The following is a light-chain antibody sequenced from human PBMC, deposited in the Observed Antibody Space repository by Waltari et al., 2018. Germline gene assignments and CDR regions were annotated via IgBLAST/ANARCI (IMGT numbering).Light chain of an antibody. CDR2: DVV. Sequence: QSALTQPHSVSASPGQSVTIPCSGSINDVGVEDYVSWYQQLPGKAPKLILYDVVKRPSGAPSRSSDSKHGTTASLTISGLQTDDEATYYCCSYAGAYTCVFGGGTKLTV. V-gene: IGLV2-11*01. CDR3: CSYAGAYTCV. J-gene: IGLJ3*02. CDR1: INDVGVEDY.